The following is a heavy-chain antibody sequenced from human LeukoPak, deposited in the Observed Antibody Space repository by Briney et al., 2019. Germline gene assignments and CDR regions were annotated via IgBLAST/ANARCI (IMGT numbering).Heavy chain of an antibody. CDR2: ITASGATA. J-gene: IGHJ4*02. CDR3: AKYRGVIHVDY. Sequence: GGSLRLSCAASGFTFSNYAMSWVRQAPGKGLEWVSGITASGATAYYADSVKGRFTISRDNSKNTLYLQMNSLRAEDTALYCCAKYRGVIHVDYWGQGTLVTVSS. D-gene: IGHD3-10*01. V-gene: IGHV3-23*01. CDR1: GFTFSNYA.